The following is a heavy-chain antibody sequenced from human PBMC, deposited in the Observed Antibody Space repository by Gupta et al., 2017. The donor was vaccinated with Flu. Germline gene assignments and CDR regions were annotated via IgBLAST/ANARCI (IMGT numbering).Heavy chain of an antibody. J-gene: IGHJ5*02. D-gene: IGHD2-2*01. CDR3: ARVTFGGPAAKGWFDP. CDR1: GDSIRGSTYF. V-gene: IGHV4-39*01. Sequence: QLLLQESGPGLVKASETLSLTCTVSGDSIRGSTYFWGWIRQPPGKGLEWIGNIFESGSTYYNPSLRSRITISVDTSKNQFSLRLTSVAAADAAVYYCARVTFGGPAAKGWFDPWGQGTLVTVSS. CDR2: IFESGST.